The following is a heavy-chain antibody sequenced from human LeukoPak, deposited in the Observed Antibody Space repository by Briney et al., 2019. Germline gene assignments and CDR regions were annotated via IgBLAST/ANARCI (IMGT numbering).Heavy chain of an antibody. Sequence: GGSLRLSCAASGFTFSSYWMSWVRQAPGKGLEWVANIKQDGSEKYYVDSVKGRFTISRDNSKNTLYLQMNSLRAEDTAVYYCANVWGVVVAARFWGKGTTVTISS. J-gene: IGHJ6*04. CDR1: GFTFSSYW. V-gene: IGHV3-7*03. CDR2: IKQDGSEK. CDR3: ANVWGVVVAARF. D-gene: IGHD2-15*01.